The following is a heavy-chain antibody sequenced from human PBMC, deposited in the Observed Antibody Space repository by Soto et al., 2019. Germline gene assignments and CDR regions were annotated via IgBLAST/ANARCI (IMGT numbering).Heavy chain of an antibody. CDR1: GGSFTYT. CDR3: ARLHSHGTYGLDV. D-gene: IGHD5-18*01. J-gene: IGHJ6*02. V-gene: IGHV1-69*13. Sequence: SVKVSCKASGGSFTYTLSWVRQAPGQGLEWMGGIIPIFGTTNYAQKFQGRVTITADESTKTAYMELSNLRSEDTAVYYCARLHSHGTYGLDVWGQGTTVTVSS. CDR2: IIPIFGTT.